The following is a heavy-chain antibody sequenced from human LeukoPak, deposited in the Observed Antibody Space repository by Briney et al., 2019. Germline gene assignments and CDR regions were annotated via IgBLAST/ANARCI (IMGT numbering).Heavy chain of an antibody. V-gene: IGHV3-30-3*01. CDR1: GFTFSSYA. CDR2: ISYDGSNK. J-gene: IGHJ5*02. Sequence: PGGSLRLSCAASGFTFSSYAMHWVRQAPGKGLEWVAVISYDGSNKYYADSVKGRFTISRDNSKNTLYLQMNSLRAEDTAVYYCAGGKEVPWGQGTLATVSS. D-gene: IGHD3-16*01. CDR3: AGGKEVP.